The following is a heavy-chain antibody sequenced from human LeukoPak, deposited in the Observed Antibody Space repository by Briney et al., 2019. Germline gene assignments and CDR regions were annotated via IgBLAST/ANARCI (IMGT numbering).Heavy chain of an antibody. CDR3: AIYMTTITADGPDFLGFDP. CDR2: IYSGGGT. V-gene: IGHV3-53*01. J-gene: IGHJ5*02. CDR1: GFTVNNNF. D-gene: IGHD4-11*01. Sequence: GGSLRLSCAASGFTVNNNFVNWVRQAPGKGLEWVSVIYSGGGTYYADSVKGRFTVSRDSSKDTVYLQMNSLRAEDTAVYYCAIYMTTITADGPDFLGFDPWGQGTLVTVSS.